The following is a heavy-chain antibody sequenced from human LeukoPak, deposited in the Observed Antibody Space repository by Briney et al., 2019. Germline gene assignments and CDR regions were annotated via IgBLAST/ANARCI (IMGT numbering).Heavy chain of an antibody. J-gene: IGHJ5*02. CDR2: IVVGSGTT. Sequence: SVKVSCKTSGITFSSFAVQWVRQARGQRLEWIGWIVVGSGTTKYAQKFQERVTITRDMSTSTAFMELSSLRFEHTAVYYCAADVIPGPKGFDPWGQGTLVTVSS. D-gene: IGHD2-21*01. CDR3: AADVIPGPKGFDP. CDR1: GITFSSFA. V-gene: IGHV1-58*01.